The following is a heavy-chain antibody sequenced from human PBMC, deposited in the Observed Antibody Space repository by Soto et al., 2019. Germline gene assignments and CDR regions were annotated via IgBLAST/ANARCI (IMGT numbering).Heavy chain of an antibody. V-gene: IGHV3-33*01. J-gene: IGHJ6*02. CDR1: ESMFGSYG. CDR2: IWYDGSIK. D-gene: IGHD2-15*01. Sequence: QVQLVESGGGVVQPGRSLRLSCVASESMFGSYGMYWVRQAPGKGLEWVAVIWYDGSIKHYADSVKGRFTISRDNSKNPLQLQMNRLRAEDTAVYYCARVRSDYYGMDVWGQGNAVIVSS. CDR3: ARVRSDYYGMDV.